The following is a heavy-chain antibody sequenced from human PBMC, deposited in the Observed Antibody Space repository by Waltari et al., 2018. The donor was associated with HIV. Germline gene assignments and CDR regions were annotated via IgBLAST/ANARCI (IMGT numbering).Heavy chain of an antibody. CDR2: IKSKADGGTT. J-gene: IGHJ4*02. CDR1: GFTFSNAW. D-gene: IGHD3-22*01. CDR3: TTDEFYYGNSGYFDY. Sequence: EVQLVESGGDLVKPGGCLRLSCAASGFTFSNAWMSWVRQAPGKGPEWVGRIKSKADGGTTDYAAPVKGRFTISRDESKNTLYLQMNSLRFEDTAVYYCTTDEFYYGNSGYFDYWGQGTLVTVSS. V-gene: IGHV3-15*05.